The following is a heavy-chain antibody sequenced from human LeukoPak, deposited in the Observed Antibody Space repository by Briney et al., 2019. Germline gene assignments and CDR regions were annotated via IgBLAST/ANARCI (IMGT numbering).Heavy chain of an antibody. CDR1: GVSISSYY. CDR3: ARGYSSSWYWFDP. D-gene: IGHD6-13*01. Sequence: SETLSLTCTVSGVSISSYYWSWIRQPPGKGLEWIGYIYYSGSTNYNPSLKSRVTISVDTSKNQFSLKLSSVTAADTAVYYCARGYSSSWYWFDPWGQGTLVTVSS. J-gene: IGHJ5*02. V-gene: IGHV4-59*01. CDR2: IYYSGST.